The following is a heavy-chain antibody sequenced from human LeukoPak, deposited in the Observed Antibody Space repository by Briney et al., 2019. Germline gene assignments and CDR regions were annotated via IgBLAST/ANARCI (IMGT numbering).Heavy chain of an antibody. CDR2: IRSKAYGKTT. Sequence: PGGPLRLSCTASGFTFGDHAMSWVRQAPGKGLEWVGFIRSKAYGKTTEYAASVKGRFTISRDDSKNIAYLQMNSLKTEDTAIYYCTRFVPYLDYWGQGTLVTVSS. CDR1: GFTFGDHA. V-gene: IGHV3-49*04. J-gene: IGHJ4*02. D-gene: IGHD3-16*01. CDR3: TRFVPYLDY.